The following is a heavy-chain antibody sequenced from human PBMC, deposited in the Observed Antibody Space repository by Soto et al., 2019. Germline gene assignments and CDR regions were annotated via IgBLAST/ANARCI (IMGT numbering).Heavy chain of an antibody. CDR2: ISHMFGAA. Sequence: QVQLVQSGAEMKKPGSSVKVSCQSSGGTFNTYAMNWVRQAPGQGPKWMADISHMFGAATYAPKFQGRVTITADESTATSYMQLSSLTSEDTALYFCAREVQVHTPAFVYWGQGTLVTVSS. CDR1: GGTFNTYA. D-gene: IGHD3-10*01. J-gene: IGHJ4*02. V-gene: IGHV1-69*19. CDR3: AREVQVHTPAFVY.